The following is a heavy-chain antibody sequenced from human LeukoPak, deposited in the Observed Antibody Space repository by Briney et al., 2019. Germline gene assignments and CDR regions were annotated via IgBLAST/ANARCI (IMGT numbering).Heavy chain of an antibody. Sequence: SETLSLTCTVSGGSISSSSHYWGWIRQPPGKGLELIGSIYYSGSTYYNPSLKSRVTISVDTSKNQFSLKLSSVTAADTAVYYCARAIVVVTFDAFDIWGQGTMVTVSS. D-gene: IGHD2-21*02. J-gene: IGHJ3*02. CDR1: GGSISSSSHY. CDR3: ARAIVVVTFDAFDI. V-gene: IGHV4-39*01. CDR2: IYYSGST.